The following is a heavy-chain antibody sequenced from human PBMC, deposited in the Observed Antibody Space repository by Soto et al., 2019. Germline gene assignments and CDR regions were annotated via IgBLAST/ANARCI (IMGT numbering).Heavy chain of an antibody. CDR3: AREAVREVITLDY. CDR2: IYDTGST. V-gene: IGHV4-59*12. J-gene: IGHJ4*02. Sequence: PSETLSLPCTVSGGSISSYYWSWIRQPPGKGLEWIGYIYDTGSTNYNPSLKSRVTISVDTSKNQFSLKLSSVTAADTAVYYCAREAVREVITLDYRGRGTLDTVSS. D-gene: IGHD3-3*01. CDR1: GGSISSYY.